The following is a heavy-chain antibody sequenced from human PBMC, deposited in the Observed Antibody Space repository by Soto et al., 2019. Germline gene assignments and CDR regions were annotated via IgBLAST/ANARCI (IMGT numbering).Heavy chain of an antibody. V-gene: IGHV4-59*01. CDR2: IYYSGST. J-gene: IGHJ4*02. CDR1: GGSISSYY. CDR3: ARGGWYTVPYFDY. D-gene: IGHD6-19*01. Sequence: SSETLSLTCTVSGGSISSYYWSWIRQPPGKGLEWIGYIYYSGSTNYNPSLKSRVTISVDTSKNQFSLKLSSVTAADTAVYYCARGGWYTVPYFDYWGQGTLVTVSS.